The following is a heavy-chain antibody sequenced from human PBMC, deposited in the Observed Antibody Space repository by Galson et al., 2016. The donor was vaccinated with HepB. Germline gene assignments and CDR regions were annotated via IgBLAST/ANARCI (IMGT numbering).Heavy chain of an antibody. J-gene: IGHJ5*02. CDR2: IYHSGST. D-gene: IGHD3/OR15-3a*01. V-gene: IGHV4-4*02. Sequence: ETLSLTCAVSGGSISNNNWWSWVRQPPGKGLEWIAEIYHSGSTNYNPSPKSRVTISVDKSKNQFSLRLSSVTAADTAFYYCARDNAGAPSLRGLTNWFDPWGQGILVTVSS. CDR1: GGSISNNNW. CDR3: ARDNAGAPSLRGLTNWFDP.